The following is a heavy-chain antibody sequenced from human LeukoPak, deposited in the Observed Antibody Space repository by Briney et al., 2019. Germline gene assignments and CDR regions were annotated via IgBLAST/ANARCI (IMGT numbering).Heavy chain of an antibody. J-gene: IGHJ4*02. CDR2: ITNDGSDA. Sequence: PGGSLRLSCAASGFTFNNYGMHWVRQAPRKGLEWVAVITNDGSDAYYADSVKGRFTISRDNSKNTMFLQMNSLKTEDTAVYYCTTDRAEGFDYWGQGTLVTVSS. V-gene: IGHV3-30*03. CDR3: TTDRAEGFDY. D-gene: IGHD1-26*01. CDR1: GFTFNNYG.